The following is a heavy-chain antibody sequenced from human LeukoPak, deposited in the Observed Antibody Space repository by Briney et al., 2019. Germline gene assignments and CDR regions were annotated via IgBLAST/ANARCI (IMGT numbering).Heavy chain of an antibody. J-gene: IGHJ6*02. CDR3: ARVGSSGYYPYYYYGMDV. Sequence: TGGSLRLSCAASGFTFSSYSMNWVRQAPGKGLEWVSSISSSSSYIYYADSVKGRFTISRDNAKNSLYLQMNSLRAEDTAVYYCARVGSSGYYPYYYYGMDVWGQGTTVTVSS. V-gene: IGHV3-21*01. D-gene: IGHD3-22*01. CDR2: ISSSSSYI. CDR1: GFTFSSYS.